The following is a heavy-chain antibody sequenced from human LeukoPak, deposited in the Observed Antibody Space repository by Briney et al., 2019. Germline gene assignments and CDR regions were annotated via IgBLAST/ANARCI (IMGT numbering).Heavy chain of an antibody. J-gene: IGHJ3*02. D-gene: IGHD3-22*01. CDR1: GFTFSSYA. Sequence: GGSLRLSCAASGFTFSSYAMSWVRQAPGKGLEWVSYISSSSSTIYYADSVKGRFTISRDNAKNSLYLQMNSLRAEDTAVYYCARESGTYYYDSSGPLSWGRDAFDIWGQGTMVTVSS. V-gene: IGHV3-48*01. CDR2: ISSSSSTI. CDR3: ARESGTYYYDSSGPLSWGRDAFDI.